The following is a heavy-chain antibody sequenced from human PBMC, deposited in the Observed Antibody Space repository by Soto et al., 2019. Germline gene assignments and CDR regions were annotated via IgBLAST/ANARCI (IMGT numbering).Heavy chain of an antibody. CDR2: IIPVFGRA. J-gene: IGHJ6*02. CDR1: GGTFSSFL. Sequence: QVQLIQSGAEVKTPGSSVKVSCKASGGTFSSFLMGWVRQAPGQGLEWMGGIIPVFGRATYSHKFQGRVTITADDSTSTVYMELSGLKSEDTAVYYCILDCTSMSCYGYLGVDVWGQGTTVTVSS. CDR3: ILDCTSMSCYGYLGVDV. V-gene: IGHV1-69*01. D-gene: IGHD5-18*01.